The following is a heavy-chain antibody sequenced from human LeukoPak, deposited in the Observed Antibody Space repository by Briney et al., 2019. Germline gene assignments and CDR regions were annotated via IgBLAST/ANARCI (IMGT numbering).Heavy chain of an antibody. D-gene: IGHD3-10*02. CDR1: GFTFTSSA. J-gene: IGHJ4*02. CDR3: AKGRLGSGNYYFDY. Sequence: SVKVSCKASGFTFTSSAVQWVRQARGQRLEWIGWIVVGSGNTNYAQKFQERVTITRDMSTSTAYMELSSLRSEDTAVYYCAKGRLGSGNYYFDYWGQGSLVTVSS. V-gene: IGHV1-58*01. CDR2: IVVGSGNT.